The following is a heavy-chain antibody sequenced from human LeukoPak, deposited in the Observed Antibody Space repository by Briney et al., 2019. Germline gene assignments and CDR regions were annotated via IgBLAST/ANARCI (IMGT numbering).Heavy chain of an antibody. Sequence: GGSLRPSCAASGFTFTTFWMSWIRQAPGKGLEWVANIKQDGSERYYVDSVKGRFTISRDNAKNSLYLRMNSLRAEDTGVYYCAGSGWQVYLDYWGQGALVTVSS. J-gene: IGHJ4*02. D-gene: IGHD6-19*01. CDR3: AGSGWQVYLDY. V-gene: IGHV3-7*01. CDR2: IKQDGSER. CDR1: GFTFTTFW.